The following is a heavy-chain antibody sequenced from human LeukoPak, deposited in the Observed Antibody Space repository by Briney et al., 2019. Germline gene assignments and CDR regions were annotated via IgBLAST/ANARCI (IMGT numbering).Heavy chain of an antibody. J-gene: IGHJ4*02. CDR2: INWSSGNI. D-gene: IGHD4-17*01. CDR3: VKEGLTTARYYFDY. CDR1: GFTFNTYW. Sequence: PGGSLRLSCEASGFTFNTYWLSWVRQAPGKGLEWVAGINWSSGNIDYVDSVKGRFTISRDNAKSSVYLQMNSLRPEDTASYYCVKEGLTTARYYFDYWGQGIQVTVSS. V-gene: IGHV3-20*04.